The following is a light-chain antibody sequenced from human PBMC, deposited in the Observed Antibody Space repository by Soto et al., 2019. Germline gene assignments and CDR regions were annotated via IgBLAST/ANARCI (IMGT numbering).Light chain of an antibody. CDR2: DAS. V-gene: IGKV1-5*01. CDR3: QQYNSYWT. CDR1: QSISSW. J-gene: IGKJ1*01. Sequence: DIQMTQSPSTLSASVGDRVTITGRASQSISSWLAWYQQKPGKAPKLLIYDASSLESAVPSRFSGRGSGTEFTLTISSLQPDDFATYYCQQYNSYWTLGQGTKVDIK.